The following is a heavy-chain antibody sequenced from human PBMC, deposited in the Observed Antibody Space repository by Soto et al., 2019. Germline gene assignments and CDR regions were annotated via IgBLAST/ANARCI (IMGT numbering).Heavy chain of an antibody. Sequence: EVQLLESGGGLVQPGGSLRLSCAASGFTFSSYAMSWVRQAPAKGLEWVSLISGSCGGTYYADSVKGRFTISRDNPKNTLYLQMTSQRAGDTAVYYLATSAAVTAPHYWGEGVLVTFSS. CDR1: GFTFSSYA. J-gene: IGHJ4*02. CDR2: ISGSCGGT. CDR3: ATSAAVTAPHY. D-gene: IGHD4-4*01. V-gene: IGHV3-23*01.